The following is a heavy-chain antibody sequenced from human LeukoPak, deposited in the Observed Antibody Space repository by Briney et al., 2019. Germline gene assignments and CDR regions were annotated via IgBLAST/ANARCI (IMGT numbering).Heavy chain of an antibody. Sequence: ASVKVSCKASGYTFTSYDINWVRQATGQGLEWMGWMNPNSGNTDYAQKFQGRVTMTRNTSISTAYMELSSLRSEDTAVYYCARDADSAFDIWGQGTMVTVSS. CDR1: GYTFTSYD. CDR3: ARDADSAFDI. V-gene: IGHV1-8*01. D-gene: IGHD2-15*01. CDR2: MNPNSGNT. J-gene: IGHJ3*02.